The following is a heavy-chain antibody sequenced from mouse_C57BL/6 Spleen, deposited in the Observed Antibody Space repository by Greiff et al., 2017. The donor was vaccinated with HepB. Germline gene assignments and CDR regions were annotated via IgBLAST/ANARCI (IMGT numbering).Heavy chain of an antibody. V-gene: IGHV1-80*01. J-gene: IGHJ1*03. D-gene: IGHD1-1*01. CDR1: GYAFSSYW. Sequence: QVQLKESGAELVKPGASVKISCKASGYAFSSYWMNWVKQRPGKGLEWIGQIYPGDGDTNYNGKFKGKATLTADKSSSTAYMQLSSLTSEDSAVYFCARSCYDWYFDVWGTGTTVTVSS. CDR2: IYPGDGDT. CDR3: ARSCYDWYFDV.